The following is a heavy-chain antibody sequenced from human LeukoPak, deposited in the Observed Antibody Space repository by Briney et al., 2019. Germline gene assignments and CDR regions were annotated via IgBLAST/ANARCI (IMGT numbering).Heavy chain of an antibody. CDR2: IIPIFGTA. J-gene: IGHJ5*02. CDR1: GGTFSSYA. V-gene: IGHV1-69*13. CDR3: ARVLSDSSSWYHPTNWFDP. Sequence: SVKVSCKASGGTFSSYAISWVRQAPGQGLEWMGGIIPIFGTANYAQKFQGRVTITADESTSTAYMELSSLRSEDTAVYYCARVLSDSSSWYHPTNWFDPWGQGTLVTVSS. D-gene: IGHD6-13*01.